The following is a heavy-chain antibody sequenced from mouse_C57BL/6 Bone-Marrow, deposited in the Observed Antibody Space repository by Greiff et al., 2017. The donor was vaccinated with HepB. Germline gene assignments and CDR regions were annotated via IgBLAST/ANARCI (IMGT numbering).Heavy chain of an antibody. V-gene: IGHV14-4*01. D-gene: IGHD2-1*01. J-gene: IGHJ2*01. CDR2: IDPENGDT. CDR3: TTGRGKDY. Sequence: EVQLVESGAELVRPGASVKLSCTASGFNIKDDYMHWVKQRPEQGLEWIGWIDPENGDTEYASKFQGKATITADTSSNTAYLQLSSLTSEDTAVYYCTTGRGKDYWGQGTTLTVSS. CDR1: GFNIKDDY.